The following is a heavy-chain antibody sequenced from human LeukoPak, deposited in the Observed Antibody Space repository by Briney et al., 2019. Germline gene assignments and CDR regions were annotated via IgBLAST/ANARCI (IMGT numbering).Heavy chain of an antibody. CDR2: INPNSGGT. V-gene: IGHV1-2*02. CDR1: GYTFTRYY. J-gene: IGHJ6*03. D-gene: IGHD3-9*01. CDR3: ARTSFTISTYMDV. Sequence: ASVKVSCKASGYTFTRYYMHWVRQAPGQGLEWMGWINPNSGGTNYAQKFQGRVTMTRDTSISTAYMELSRLRSDDTAVYYCARTSFTISTYMDVWGKGTTVTISS.